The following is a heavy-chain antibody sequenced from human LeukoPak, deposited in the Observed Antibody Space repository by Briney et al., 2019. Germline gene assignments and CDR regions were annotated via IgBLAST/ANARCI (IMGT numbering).Heavy chain of an antibody. CDR3: ARVTAMVLDY. V-gene: IGHV3-48*03. J-gene: IGHJ4*02. CDR2: ISSSGSTI. D-gene: IGHD5-18*01. CDR1: GFTFSSYE. Sequence: GGSLRLSCAASGFTFSSYEMNWVRQAPGKGLEWVSYISSSGSTIYYADSVKGRFTISRDNAKNSLYLQMNSLRAEDTAVYYCARVTAMVLDYWGQGTLVTVSS.